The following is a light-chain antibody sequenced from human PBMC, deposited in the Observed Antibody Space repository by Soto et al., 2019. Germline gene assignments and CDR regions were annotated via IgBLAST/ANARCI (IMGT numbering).Light chain of an antibody. V-gene: IGKV3-20*01. CDR2: GAS. CDR1: QALNSNY. Sequence: EIVLTQSPGTLSLSPGERATLSCRASQALNSNYLAWYQQKPGQAPRLLLYGASSRPTGIPDRFSGSGSGTDFTLTISRLEREDCAVYYCQQYGSSPPLTFGGGTKVEIK. J-gene: IGKJ4*01. CDR3: QQYGSSPPLT.